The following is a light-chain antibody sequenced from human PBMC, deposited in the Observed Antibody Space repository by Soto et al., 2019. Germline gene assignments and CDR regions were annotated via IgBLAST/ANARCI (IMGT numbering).Light chain of an antibody. CDR1: QGISSY. J-gene: IGKJ5*01. CDR3: QQYYSYPLS. Sequence: AIRMTQSPSAVSASTGDRVTITCRACQGISSYLAWYQQKPGKAPKLLIYAASTLQSGVPSRFSGSGSGTDFTLTISCLQSEDFATYYCQQYYSYPLSFGQGTRLEIK. V-gene: IGKV1-8*01. CDR2: AAS.